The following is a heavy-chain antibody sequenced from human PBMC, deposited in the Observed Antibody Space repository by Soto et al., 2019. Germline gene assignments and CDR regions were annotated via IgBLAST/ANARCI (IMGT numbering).Heavy chain of an antibody. CDR2: MSGSGGST. J-gene: IGHJ4*02. Sequence: PGGSLRLSCAASGFSFSSYAMNWVRQAPGKGLEWVSIMSGSGGSTYYADSVKGRFTISRDNSKNALYLQMNSLRAEDTAVYYCAKGAVQMVIAIRSYFDYWGQGTLVTVSS. D-gene: IGHD2-8*01. CDR1: GFSFSSYA. CDR3: AKGAVQMVIAIRSYFDY. V-gene: IGHV3-23*01.